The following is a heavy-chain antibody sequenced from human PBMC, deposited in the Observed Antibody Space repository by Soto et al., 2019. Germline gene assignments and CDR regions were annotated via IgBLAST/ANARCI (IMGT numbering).Heavy chain of an antibody. D-gene: IGHD3-16*01. J-gene: IGHJ4*02. CDR1: GGSLSSNY. CDR3: ASQMEYYDCVWGVYFHIIDY. Sequence: SETLSLTCTVSGGSLSSNYWGWIRQPPGKXLEWIGYIYYTGSAKYNPSLESRVTLSLDTSKNQFSMKLSSVAAADTAVYYCASQMEYYDCVWGVYFHIIDYRGQVPPVTV. V-gene: IGHV4-59*12. CDR2: IYYTGSA.